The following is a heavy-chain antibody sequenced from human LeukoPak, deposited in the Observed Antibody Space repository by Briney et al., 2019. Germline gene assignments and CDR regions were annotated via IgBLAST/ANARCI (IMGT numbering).Heavy chain of an antibody. CDR3: AREAYGGNLDAFDI. Sequence: ASVKVSCKASGYTFTGYYMHWVRQAPGQGLEWMGWINPNSGGTNYAQKFQGGVTMTRDTSISTAYMELCGLRSDDTAVYYCAREAYGGNLDAFDIWGQGTMVTVSS. CDR1: GYTFTGYY. J-gene: IGHJ3*02. CDR2: INPNSGGT. D-gene: IGHD4-23*01. V-gene: IGHV1-2*02.